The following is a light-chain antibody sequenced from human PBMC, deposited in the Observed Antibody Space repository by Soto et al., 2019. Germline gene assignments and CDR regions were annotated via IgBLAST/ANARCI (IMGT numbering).Light chain of an antibody. CDR2: GAS. CDR3: QHYGGSPYT. Sequence: EIVLTQSPGTLSLSPGEKTNISCRASQSVSSSYLAWYQQKPGQAPRLLMYGASSRATGIPDRFSGSGSGTDFTLTISRLEPEDFAVYYCQHYGGSPYTFGQGTK. J-gene: IGKJ2*01. V-gene: IGKV3-20*01. CDR1: QSVSSSY.